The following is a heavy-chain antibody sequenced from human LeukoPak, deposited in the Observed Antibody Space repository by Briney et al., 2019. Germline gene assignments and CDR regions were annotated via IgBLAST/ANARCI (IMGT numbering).Heavy chain of an antibody. J-gene: IGHJ4*02. CDR3: AKRHIVVVTAIPLFDY. CDR2: ISGSGGST. Sequence: GGSLRLSCAASGFTFSSYEMNWVRQAPGKGLEWVSAISGSGGSTYYADSVKGRFTISRDNAKNSLYLQMNSLRAEDTAVYYCAKRHIVVVTAIPLFDYWGQGTLVTVSS. V-gene: IGHV3-48*03. CDR1: GFTFSSYE. D-gene: IGHD2-21*02.